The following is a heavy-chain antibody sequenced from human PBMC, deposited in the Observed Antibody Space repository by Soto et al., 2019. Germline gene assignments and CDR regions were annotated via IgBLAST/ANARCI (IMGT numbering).Heavy chain of an antibody. Sequence: GASVTVSCKASVGTFSSYAISWVRQAPGQGLEWMGGIIPIFGTANYAQKFQGRVTITADESASTAYMELSSLRSEDTAMYYCARDTYGGYSYGFAGVGIFDYWGQGTLVTVS. CDR3: ARDTYGGYSYGFAGVGIFDY. CDR1: VGTFSSYA. CDR2: IIPIFGTA. J-gene: IGHJ4*02. V-gene: IGHV1-69*13. D-gene: IGHD5-18*01.